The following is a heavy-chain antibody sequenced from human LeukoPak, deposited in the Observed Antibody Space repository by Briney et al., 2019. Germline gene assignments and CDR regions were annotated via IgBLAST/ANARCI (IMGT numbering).Heavy chain of an antibody. J-gene: IGHJ4*02. CDR1: GFTFSSYY. CDR3: ARGYSSGWSAFDY. CDR2: ISSTSSYI. D-gene: IGHD6-19*01. V-gene: IGHV3-21*01. Sequence: PGGSLRLSCAASGFTFSSYYMNWVRQAPGRGLEWVSSISSTSSYIYYADSVKGRFTISRDNADNSLYLQMNSLRAEDTAVYYCARGYSSGWSAFDYWGQGTLVTVSS.